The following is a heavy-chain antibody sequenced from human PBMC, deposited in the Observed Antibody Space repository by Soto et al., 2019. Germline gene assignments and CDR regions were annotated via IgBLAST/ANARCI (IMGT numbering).Heavy chain of an antibody. D-gene: IGHD2-8*01. Sequence: SGPTLVNPTQTLTLTCTFSGFSLSTTGVGVGWIRQPPGKALEWLALIYWDDDKRYSPSLDYRLTITKDTSKNQVVLTMTNMDLGDTGTFFCAHRFCTNGLFYNCFDYWGQEILVTVSS. CDR1: GFSLSTTGVG. CDR3: AHRFCTNGLFYNCFDY. J-gene: IGHJ4*02. V-gene: IGHV2-5*02. CDR2: IYWDDDK.